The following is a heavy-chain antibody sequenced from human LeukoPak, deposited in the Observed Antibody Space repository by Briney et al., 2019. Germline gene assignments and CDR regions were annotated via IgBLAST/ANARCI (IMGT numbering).Heavy chain of an antibody. J-gene: IGHJ6*02. CDR2: INHSGST. CDR1: GGSFSGYY. CDR3: ARYSSSWPHYYYGMDV. V-gene: IGHV4-34*01. Sequence: SETLSLTCAVYGGSFSGYYWSWIRQPPGKGLEWIGEINHSGSTNYNPSLKSRVTISVDTSKNQFSLKLSSVTAADTAVYYCARYSSSWPHYYYGMDVWGPGTTATVSS. D-gene: IGHD6-13*01.